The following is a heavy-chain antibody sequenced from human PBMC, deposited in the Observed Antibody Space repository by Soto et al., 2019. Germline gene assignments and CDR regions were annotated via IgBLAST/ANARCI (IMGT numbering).Heavy chain of an antibody. CDR1: GYTFTSYA. CDR3: ARGYGGPIGWFDP. J-gene: IGHJ5*02. D-gene: IGHD3-16*01. V-gene: IGHV1-3*01. CDR2: INAGNGNT. Sequence: QVQLVQSGAEVKKPEASVKVSCTASGYTFTSYAMHWVRQAPGQRLEWMGWINAGNGNTKYSQKFQGRVTITRDTSASTAYMELSSLRSEDTAVYYCARGYGGPIGWFDPWGQGTLVTVSS.